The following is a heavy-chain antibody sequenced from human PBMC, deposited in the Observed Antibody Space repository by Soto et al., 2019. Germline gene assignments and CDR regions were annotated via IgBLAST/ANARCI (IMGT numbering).Heavy chain of an antibody. Sequence: QVQLQESGPGLVKPSETLSLTCTVSGGSISSYYWSWIRQPPGKGLEWIGYMYYSGSTNYNPAPRSRITISVDTAKNQFSLKLSSVTAADPGGFYCARGGFPSVDYLGPGTLV. J-gene: IGHJ4*02. CDR3: ARGGFPSVDY. CDR2: MYYSGST. V-gene: IGHV4-59*01. CDR1: GGSISSYY.